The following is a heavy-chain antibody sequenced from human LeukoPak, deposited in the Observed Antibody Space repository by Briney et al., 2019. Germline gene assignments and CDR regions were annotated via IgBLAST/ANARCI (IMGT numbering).Heavy chain of an antibody. CDR2: ISYDGSNK. CDR3: ANDYAAAADY. V-gene: IGHV3-30*18. D-gene: IGHD3-16*01. J-gene: IGHJ4*02. Sequence: GGSLRLSCAASGFTFSSYGMHWVRQAPGKGLEWVAVISYDGSNKYYADSVKGRFTISRDNSKNTLYLQMNSLRAEDTAVYYCANDYAAAADYWGQGTLVTVSS. CDR1: GFTFSSYG.